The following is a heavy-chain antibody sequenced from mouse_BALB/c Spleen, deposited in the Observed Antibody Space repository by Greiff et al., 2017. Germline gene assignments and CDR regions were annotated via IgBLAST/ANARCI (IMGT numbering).Heavy chain of an antibody. CDR2: IWAGGST. D-gene: IGHD2-4*01. J-gene: IGHJ4*01. V-gene: IGHV2-9*02. CDR3: AAGGDYDERGYYYAMDY. CDR1: GFSLTSYG. Sequence: QVQLQQSGPGLVAPSQSLSITCTVSGFSLTSYGVHWVRQPPGKGLEWLGVIWAGGSTNYNSALMSRLSISKDNSKSQVFLKMNSLQTDDTAMYYCAAGGDYDERGYYYAMDYWGQGTSVTVSS.